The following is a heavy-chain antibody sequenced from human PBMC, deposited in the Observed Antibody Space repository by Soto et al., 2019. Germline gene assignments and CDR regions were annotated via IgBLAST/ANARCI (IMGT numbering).Heavy chain of an antibody. CDR2: IYYSGST. D-gene: IGHD3-10*01. J-gene: IGHJ4*02. V-gene: IGHV4-31*11. CDR1: GGSISSGGYY. Sequence: QVQLQESGPGLVKPSQTLSLTCAVSGGSISSGGYYWSWIRQHPGKGLEWIGYIYYSGSTYYNPSLKSRVTISVDTSKNQFPLKLSSVTAADTAVYYCARADRSPYYYGSGSLSPRYYFDYWGQGTLVTVSS. CDR3: ARADRSPYYYGSGSLSPRYYFDY.